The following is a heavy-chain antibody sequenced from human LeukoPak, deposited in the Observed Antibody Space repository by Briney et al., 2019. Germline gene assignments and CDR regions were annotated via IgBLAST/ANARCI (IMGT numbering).Heavy chain of an antibody. CDR2: IYHSGST. CDR1: GGSISSGGYS. D-gene: IGHD2-15*01. CDR3: ARVGYCSGGSCYRDYWYFDL. J-gene: IGHJ2*01. Sequence: SETLSLTCAVSGGSISSGGYSWSWIRQPPGKGLEWIGYIYHSGSTYYNPSLKSRATISVDRSKTQFSLKLSSVTAADTAVYYCARVGYCSGGSCYRDYWYFDLWGRGTLVTVSS. V-gene: IGHV4-30-2*01.